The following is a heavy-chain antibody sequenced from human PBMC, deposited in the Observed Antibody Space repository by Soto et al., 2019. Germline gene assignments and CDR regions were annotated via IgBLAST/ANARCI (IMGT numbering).Heavy chain of an antibody. J-gene: IGHJ4*02. Sequence: ESGGGVVQPGRSLRLSCAASGFTFSSYAMHWVRQAPGKGLEWVAVISYDGSNKYYADSVKGRFTISRDNSKNTLYLQMNSLRAEDTAVYYCARERFAAAGKDYWGQGTLVTVSS. CDR3: ARERFAAAGKDY. V-gene: IGHV3-30*04. D-gene: IGHD6-13*01. CDR2: ISYDGSNK. CDR1: GFTFSSYA.